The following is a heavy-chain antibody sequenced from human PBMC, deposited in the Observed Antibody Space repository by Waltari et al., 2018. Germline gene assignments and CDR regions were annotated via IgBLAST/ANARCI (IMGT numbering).Heavy chain of an antibody. CDR3: ATLETAADAFDI. CDR2: IFYTGST. V-gene: IGHV4-39*07. Sequence: QLQLQESGPGLVKPSETLSPPCNVSGVSIRGSRYYWGWIRQPPGKGLEWIGNIFYTGSTSYNPSLQSRVTISVDTSKNHFSLKLSSVTAADTAVYYCATLETAADAFDIWGHGTMVTVSS. J-gene: IGHJ3*02. CDR1: GVSIRGSRYY. D-gene: IGHD2-15*01.